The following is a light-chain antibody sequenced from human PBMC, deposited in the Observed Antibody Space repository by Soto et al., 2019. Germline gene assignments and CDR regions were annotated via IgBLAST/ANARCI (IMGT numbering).Light chain of an antibody. CDR1: QGISSY. CDR2: AAS. CDR3: QQFNSYL. V-gene: IGKV1-9*01. Sequence: DIQLTQSPSFLSASVGDRVTITCRASQGISSYLAWYQQKPGKAPKLLIYAASTLQSGVPSRFSGSGSGTEFTLTISSLQPEDFAIYYCQQFNSYLFGGGTKVEIK. J-gene: IGKJ4*01.